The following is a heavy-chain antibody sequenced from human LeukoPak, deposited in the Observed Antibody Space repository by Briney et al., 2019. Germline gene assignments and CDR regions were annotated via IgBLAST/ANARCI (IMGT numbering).Heavy chain of an antibody. V-gene: IGHV3-21*01. D-gene: IGHD6-19*01. CDR2: IRTKTIYV. J-gene: IGHJ4*02. CDR3: VRGDFVAVAGP. CDR1: GFIFSSYS. Sequence: PGGSLRLSCAASGFIFSSYSMTWVRQTPGKGLEWVSTIRTKTIYVYYADSVKGRFTISRDNAKSSLFLQMNSLRAEDTAVYYCVRGDFVAVAGPWGQGTLVTVSS.